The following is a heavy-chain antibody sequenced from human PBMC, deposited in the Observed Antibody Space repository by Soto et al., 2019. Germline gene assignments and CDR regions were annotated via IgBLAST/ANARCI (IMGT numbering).Heavy chain of an antibody. CDR1: GFTFSSYG. CDR2: ISYDGSNK. CDR3: AKDREYSGSYYAYYYYGMDV. J-gene: IGHJ6*02. D-gene: IGHD1-26*01. V-gene: IGHV3-30*18. Sequence: GGSLRLSCAASGFTFSSYGMHWVRQAPGKGLEWVAVISYDGSNKYYADSVKGRFTISRDNSKNTLYLQMNSLRAEDTAVYYCAKDREYSGSYYAYYYYGMDVWGQGTTVTVSS.